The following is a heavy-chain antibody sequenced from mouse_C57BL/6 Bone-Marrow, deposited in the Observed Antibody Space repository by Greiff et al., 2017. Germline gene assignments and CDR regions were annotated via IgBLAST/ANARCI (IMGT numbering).Heavy chain of an antibody. V-gene: IGHV1-77*01. CDR1: GYTFTDYY. CDR3: AREGNNWEWYFDV. CDR2: IGPGSGST. D-gene: IGHD4-1*01. Sequence: QVQLQQSGAELVKPGASVKISCKASGYTFTDYYINWVKQRPGQGLEWLGKIGPGSGSTYYNEKFKGKATLTADKSSSTAYMQLSSLTSEDSAVDFCAREGNNWEWYFDVGGTGTTVTVSS. J-gene: IGHJ1*03.